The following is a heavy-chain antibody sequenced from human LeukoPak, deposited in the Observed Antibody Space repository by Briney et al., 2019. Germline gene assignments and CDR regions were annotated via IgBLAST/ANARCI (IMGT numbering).Heavy chain of an antibody. CDR3: AKGGGYEAQYYYYYLDV. J-gene: IGHJ6*03. CDR1: GFTFISYG. D-gene: IGHD5-12*01. Sequence: GGSLRLSCTASGFTFISYGMHWVRQAPGKGLEWVAFIRYDGSNKYYADSVKGRFTISRDNSKNTLYLQMKSLRAEDTAVYYCAKGGGYEAQYYYYYLDVWGKGTTVTISS. V-gene: IGHV3-30*02. CDR2: IRYDGSNK.